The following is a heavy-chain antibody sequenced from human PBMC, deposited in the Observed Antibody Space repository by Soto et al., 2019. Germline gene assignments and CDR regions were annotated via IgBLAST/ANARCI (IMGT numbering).Heavy chain of an antibody. Sequence: LSLTCTVSGASISGFYWSWIRKSAGKGLEWIGHIYATGTTDYNPSLKSRVMMSVDTSKKQFSLKLRSMTAADPAVYYCVRDGTKALWDWFDPWGQGISVTVSS. V-gene: IGHV4-4*07. CDR2: IYATGTT. CDR3: VRDGTKALWDWFDP. CDR1: GASISGFY. J-gene: IGHJ5*02. D-gene: IGHD1-1*01.